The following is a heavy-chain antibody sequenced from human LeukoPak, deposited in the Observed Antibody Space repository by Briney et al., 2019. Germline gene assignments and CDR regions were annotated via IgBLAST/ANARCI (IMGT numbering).Heavy chain of an antibody. CDR2: IYYSGST. D-gene: IGHD6-13*01. J-gene: IGHJ4*02. CDR1: GGSISSYY. Sequence: SETLSLTCTVSGGSISSYYWSWIRQPPGKGLEWIGYIYYSGSTNYNPSLNSRVTISVDTSKNQFSLKLSSVTAADTAVYYCARDLGIAAAGFDYWGQGTLVTVSS. CDR3: ARDLGIAAAGFDY. V-gene: IGHV4-59*01.